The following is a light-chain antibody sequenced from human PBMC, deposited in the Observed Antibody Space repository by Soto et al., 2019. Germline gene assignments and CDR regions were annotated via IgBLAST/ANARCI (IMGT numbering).Light chain of an antibody. CDR3: SSYTSSSTYV. V-gene: IGLV2-14*01. CDR1: SSDVGGYNY. CDR2: DVS. Sequence: QSLLTQPASVSGSHGQWITISCTGTSSDVGGYNYVSWYQQHPGKAPKLMIYDVSNRPSGVSNRFSGSKSGNTASLTISGLQAEDEADYYCSSYTSSSTYVFGTG. J-gene: IGLJ1*01.